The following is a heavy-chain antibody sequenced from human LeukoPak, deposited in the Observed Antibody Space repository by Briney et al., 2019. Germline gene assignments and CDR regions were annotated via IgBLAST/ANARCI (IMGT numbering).Heavy chain of an antibody. CDR1: GGSIRSTNW. CDR2: ISLSGQS. CDR3: SRESGAFCPFGY. D-gene: IGHD1-26*01. V-gene: IGHV4-4*02. Sequence: SGTVSLTCGVSGGSIRSTNWWSWVRQPPGQGLEWIGEISLSGQSNFNPSLNGRVTMSLDESRNQLSLKLTSVTAADTAIYYCSRESGAFCPFGYWGQGTLVIV. J-gene: IGHJ4*02.